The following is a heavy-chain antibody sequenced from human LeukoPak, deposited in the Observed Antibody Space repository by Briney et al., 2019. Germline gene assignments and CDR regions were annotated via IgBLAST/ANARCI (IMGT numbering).Heavy chain of an antibody. CDR2: IYYSESL. J-gene: IGHJ3*02. D-gene: IGHD6-13*01. Sequence: SDPLSLPCSVCGGSISSSSYYWGRIRQPPGKGVEWIGSIYYSESLYYNPYVKSRVTISVDTSKNQFSLKLSSVTAADTAVYYCAGLSWVRAAHPSAWHAFDIWGQGTMVTVSS. V-gene: IGHV4-39*01. CDR3: AGLSWVRAAHPSAWHAFDI. CDR1: GGSISSSSYY.